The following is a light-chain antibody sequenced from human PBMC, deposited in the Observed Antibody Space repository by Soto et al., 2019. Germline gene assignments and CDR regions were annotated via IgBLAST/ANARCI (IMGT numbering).Light chain of an antibody. J-gene: IGKJ4*01. CDR1: QSVSSN. V-gene: IGKV3-15*01. CDR2: GAF. Sequence: EIVMTQSPATLYVSPGERATLSCRASQSVSSNLAWYQQKPGQAPRLLIYGAFTRANGIPARYSGSVSGTEFTLTISSLQSEDFAVYYCQQYNNWPPLTFGGGTKVEIK. CDR3: QQYNNWPPLT.